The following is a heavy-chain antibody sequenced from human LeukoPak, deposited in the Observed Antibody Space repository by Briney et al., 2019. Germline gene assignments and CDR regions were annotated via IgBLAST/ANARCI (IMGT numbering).Heavy chain of an antibody. D-gene: IGHD5-18*01. V-gene: IGHV3-21*01. J-gene: IGHJ4*02. Sequence: GGSLRLSCAASGFTFSSYSMNWVRQAPGKGVGWVSSISSSSTYIYYADSVKGRFTISRDNAKNSLYLQMNSLRAEDTAVYYCAREDSYGFGIDYWGQGTLVTVSS. CDR3: AREDSYGFGIDY. CDR1: GFTFSSYS. CDR2: ISSSSTYI.